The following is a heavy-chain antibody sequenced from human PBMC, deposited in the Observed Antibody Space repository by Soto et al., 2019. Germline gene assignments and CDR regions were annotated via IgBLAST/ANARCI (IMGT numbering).Heavy chain of an antibody. CDR2: ISYDGSNK. CDR3: AKDPEPWIRNIGNDFDY. Sequence: QVQLVESGGGVVQPGRSLRLSCAASGFTFSSYGLPWVRQAPGKVLAWVAVISYDGSNKYYADSVKGRFTISRDNSKNTLYLQMNSLRAEDTAGYYCAKDPEPWIRNIGNDFDYWGQGTLVTVSS. CDR1: GFTFSSYG. V-gene: IGHV3-30*18. J-gene: IGHJ4*02. D-gene: IGHD5-18*01.